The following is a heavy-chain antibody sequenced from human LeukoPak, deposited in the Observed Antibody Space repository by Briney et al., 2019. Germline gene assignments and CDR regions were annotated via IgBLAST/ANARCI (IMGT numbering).Heavy chain of an antibody. CDR2: IYYSGST. J-gene: IGHJ3*02. CDR1: GGSISSYY. CDR3: ARGRSGYYAFDI. D-gene: IGHD3-22*01. V-gene: IGHV4-59*01. Sequence: SETLSLTCTVSGGSISSYYWSWIRQPPGKVLEWIGYIYYSGSTNYNPSLKSRVTISVDTSKNQFSLKLSSVTAADTAVYYCARGRSGYYAFDIWGQGTMVTVSS.